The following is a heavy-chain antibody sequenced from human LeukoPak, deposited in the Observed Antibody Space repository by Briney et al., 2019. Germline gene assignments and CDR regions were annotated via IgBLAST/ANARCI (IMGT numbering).Heavy chain of an antibody. D-gene: IGHD1-14*01. CDR3: ATETNGRHYDY. V-gene: IGHV3-21*06. CDR1: GLTFSTSG. CDR2: IGPAGSDR. J-gene: IGHJ4*02. Sequence: GGSLRLSCTASGLTFSTSGFNWVRQAPGKGLEWVASIGPAGSDRYHADSLKGRFTIPRDNANNFLYLQMNSLRAEDTAVYYCATETNGRHYDYWGQGTLLTVSS.